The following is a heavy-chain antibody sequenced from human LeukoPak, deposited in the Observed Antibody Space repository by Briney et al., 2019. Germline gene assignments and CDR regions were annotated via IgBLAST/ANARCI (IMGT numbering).Heavy chain of an antibody. CDR2: IYYTGST. V-gene: IGHV4-59*01. CDR3: ASAGYFQPLDF. J-gene: IGHJ4*02. CDR1: GGSISSYY. Sequence: PSETLSLTCTVSGGSISSYYWIWIRQPPGKGLEWIGYIYYTGSTNYNPSLKSRVTISVDTSKNQFSLKLSSVTAADTAVYYCASAGYFQPLDFWGQGTLVTVSS. D-gene: IGHD2/OR15-2a*01.